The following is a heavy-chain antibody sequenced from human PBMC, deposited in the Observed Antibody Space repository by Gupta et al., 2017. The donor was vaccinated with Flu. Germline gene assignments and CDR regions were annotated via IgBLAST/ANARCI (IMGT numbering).Heavy chain of an antibody. CDR1: GFTFSNAW. CDR2: IKSKTDGGTT. CDR3: TTATLGYCSSTSCSAHYYYYYGMDV. D-gene: IGHD2-2*01. Sequence: ESGGGLVKPGGSLRLSCAASGFTFSNAWMSWVRQAPGKGLEWVGRIKSKTDGGTTDYAAPVKGRFTISRDDSKNTLYLQMNSLKTEETAVYYCTTATLGYCSSTSCSAHYYYYYGMDVWGQGTTVTVSS. J-gene: IGHJ6*02. V-gene: IGHV3-15*01.